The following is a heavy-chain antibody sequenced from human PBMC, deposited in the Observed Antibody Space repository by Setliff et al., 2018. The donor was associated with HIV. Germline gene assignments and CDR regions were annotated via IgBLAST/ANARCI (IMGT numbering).Heavy chain of an antibody. CDR2: INAGYGNT. CDR3: ATRLYPYDTGRQYNALGHFES. Sequence: ASVKVSCKASGYTFTSYAIHWVRQAPGQSLEWMGWINAGYGNTKYSQKFQGRVTITRDASASTAYMELSSLRSEDTAVYYCATRLYPYDTGRQYNALGHFESWGQGTLVTVSS. V-gene: IGHV1-3*01. CDR1: GYTFTSYA. J-gene: IGHJ4*02. D-gene: IGHD1-20*01.